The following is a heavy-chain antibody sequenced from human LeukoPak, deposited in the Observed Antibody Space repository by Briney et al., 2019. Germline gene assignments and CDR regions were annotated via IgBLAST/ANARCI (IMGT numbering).Heavy chain of an antibody. CDR3: AELGITMIGGV. V-gene: IGHV3-30*02. D-gene: IGHD3-10*02. CDR1: RFTFSSYG. CDR2: IQYDGSNE. Sequence: GGSLRLSCAASRFTFSSYGMHWVRQAPGKGLEWVAYIQYDGSNEQYADSVKGRFSISRDSSKNILYLQMNSLRAVDTAVYYCAELGITMIGGVWGKGTTVTISS. J-gene: IGHJ6*04.